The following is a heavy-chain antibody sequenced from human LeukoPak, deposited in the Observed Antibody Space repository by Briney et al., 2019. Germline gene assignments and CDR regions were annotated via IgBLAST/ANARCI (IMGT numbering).Heavy chain of an antibody. J-gene: IGHJ6*04. CDR1: GGSFSGYY. Sequence: SSETLSLTCAVCGGSFSGYYWSWIRQPPGKGLEWIGEINHSGSTNYNPSLKSRVTISVDTSKNQFSLKLSSVTAADTAVYYCARGNPITMVRGVIITYGMDVWGKGTTVTVSS. CDR3: ARGNPITMVRGVIITYGMDV. D-gene: IGHD3-10*01. CDR2: INHSGST. V-gene: IGHV4-34*01.